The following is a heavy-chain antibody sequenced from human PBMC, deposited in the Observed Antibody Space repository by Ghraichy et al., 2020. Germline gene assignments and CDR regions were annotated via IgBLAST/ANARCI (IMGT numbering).Heavy chain of an antibody. J-gene: IGHJ6*02. D-gene: IGHD6-13*01. CDR1: GFTFSTYS. V-gene: IGHV3-30*14. Sequence: GGSLRLSCAASGFTFSTYSMHWVRQAPGKGLEWVAVTSHDGNFKYYADSVKGRFTISRDNSKNTLYLQMNSLRAKDTAVYYCARDIKSSTWSYYYYAMDVWGQGATVTVSS. CDR2: TSHDGNFK. CDR3: ARDIKSSTWSYYYYAMDV.